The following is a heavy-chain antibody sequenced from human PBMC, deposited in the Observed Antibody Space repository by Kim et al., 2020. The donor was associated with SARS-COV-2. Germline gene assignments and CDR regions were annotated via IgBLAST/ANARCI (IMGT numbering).Heavy chain of an antibody. CDR3: ARDDTYGCGAY. J-gene: IGHJ4*01. Sequence: GGSLRLSCGTSGFTFSNYSMNWVRQAPGKGLEWVASISSNVSNKYYADSVKGRFTISRDNAKNTLYLQMNSLRVEDTAMYYCARDDTYGCGAYWD. D-gene: IGHD6-25*01. CDR1: GFTFSNYS. V-gene: IGHV3-48*04. CDR2: ISSNVSNK.